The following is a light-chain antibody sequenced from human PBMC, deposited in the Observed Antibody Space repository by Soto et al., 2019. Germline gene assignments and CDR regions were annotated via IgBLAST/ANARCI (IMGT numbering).Light chain of an antibody. V-gene: IGKV3-11*01. CDR1: RSVSSS. Sequence: EVVLTQSPATLSLSPGERATLSCRTSRSVSSSLVWYQQKPGQAPRLLMYAASNRAPGIPVRLSGSGSGTDFTLSISSLEPEDFAVYYCQQRSIWPLTFGGGTKVEIK. CDR3: QQRSIWPLT. CDR2: AAS. J-gene: IGKJ4*01.